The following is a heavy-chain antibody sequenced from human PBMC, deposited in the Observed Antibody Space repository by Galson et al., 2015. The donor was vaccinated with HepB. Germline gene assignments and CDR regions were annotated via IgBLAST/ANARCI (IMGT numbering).Heavy chain of an antibody. D-gene: IGHD3-22*01. CDR3: AKNYDSSTYYTLAIDY. V-gene: IGHV3-30*18. CDR1: GFTFSSYG. Sequence: SLRLSCAASGFTFSSYGMHWVRQAPGKGLEWVAVISYDGSNKYCADSVKGRFTISRDNSKNTLYLQMNSLRAEDTAVYYCAKNYDSSTYYTLAIDYWGQGTLVTVSS. J-gene: IGHJ4*02. CDR2: ISYDGSNK.